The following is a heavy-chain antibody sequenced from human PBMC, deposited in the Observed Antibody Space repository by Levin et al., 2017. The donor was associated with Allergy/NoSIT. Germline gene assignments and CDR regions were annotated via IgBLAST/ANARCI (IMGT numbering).Heavy chain of an antibody. Sequence: GGSLRLSCAASGFTFSSYGMHWVRQAPGKGLEWVAVIWYDGSNKYYADSVKGRFTISRDNSKNTLYLQMNSLRAEDTAVYYCARDVCSSTSCYTDYWGQGTLVTVSS. J-gene: IGHJ4*02. CDR3: ARDVCSSTSCYTDY. V-gene: IGHV3-33*01. CDR1: GFTFSSYG. D-gene: IGHD2-2*02. CDR2: IWYDGSNK.